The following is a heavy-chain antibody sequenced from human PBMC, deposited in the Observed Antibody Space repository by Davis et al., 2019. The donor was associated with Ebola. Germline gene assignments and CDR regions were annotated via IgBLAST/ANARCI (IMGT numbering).Heavy chain of an antibody. CDR2: ISGSGSTL. V-gene: IGHV3-48*02. Sequence: PGGSLRLSCEGSGFTFRSFGMQWVRQAPGRGLEWVSSISGSGSTLYYADSVKGRFTISRDNAKNSLYLQINSLRDEDTAVYYCATDDYGNFDYWNQGTLVTVSS. CDR3: ATDDYGNFDY. D-gene: IGHD4-17*01. J-gene: IGHJ4*02. CDR1: GFTFRSFG.